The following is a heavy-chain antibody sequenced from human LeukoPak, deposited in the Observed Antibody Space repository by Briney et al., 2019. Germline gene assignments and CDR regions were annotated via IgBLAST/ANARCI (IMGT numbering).Heavy chain of an antibody. Sequence: SETLSLTCTVSGGSISSSSYYWGWIRQPPGKGLEWIGSIYSSGNTYYNPALKSRVTISVDTSKNQFSLRLSSVTAADTAVYCCATASYFGSGSYGYFDYWGQGTLVTVSS. CDR3: ATASYFGSGSYGYFDY. D-gene: IGHD3-10*01. CDR2: IYSSGNT. J-gene: IGHJ4*02. V-gene: IGHV4-39*01. CDR1: GGSISSSSYY.